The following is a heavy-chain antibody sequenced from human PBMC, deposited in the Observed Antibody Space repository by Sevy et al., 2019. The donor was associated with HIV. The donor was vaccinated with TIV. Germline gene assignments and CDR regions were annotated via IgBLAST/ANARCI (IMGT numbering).Heavy chain of an antibody. CDR2: ISAHNGDT. D-gene: IGHD2-15*01. CDR3: ARAYCSSGSCYSLAY. CDR1: GYTFTSYR. Sequence: ASVKVSCKASGYTFTSYRINWVRQAPGQGLEWMGGISAHNGDTNYAQKLQGRVTMITDTSTTTAYMELRSLTSDDTAVYYCARAYCSSGSCYSLAYWGQGTLVTVSS. J-gene: IGHJ4*02. V-gene: IGHV1-18*01.